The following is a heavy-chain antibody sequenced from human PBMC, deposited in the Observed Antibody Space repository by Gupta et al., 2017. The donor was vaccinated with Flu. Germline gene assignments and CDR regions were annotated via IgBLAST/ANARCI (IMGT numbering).Heavy chain of an antibody. D-gene: IGHD2-2*01. CDR3: AKGYCSSTSCYPYYFDY. V-gene: IGHV3-23*01. Sequence: MGWVRQAPGKGLEWVAAISGSGGSTYYADSVKGRFTISRDNSKNTLYLQMNSLRAEDTAVYYCAKGYCSSTSCYPYYFDYWGQGTLVTVSS. J-gene: IGHJ4*02. CDR2: ISGSGGST.